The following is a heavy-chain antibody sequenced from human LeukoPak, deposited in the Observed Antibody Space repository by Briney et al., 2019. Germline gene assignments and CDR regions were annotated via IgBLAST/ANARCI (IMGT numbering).Heavy chain of an antibody. Sequence: PGGSLRLSCAASGFTFSDYYMSWIRQAPGKGLEWVSDISSSGSSIYYADSVKGRFTISRDNAKNSLYLQMNSLRAEDTAVYYCARVLGYCSTTSCPEPFDPWGQGTLVTVSS. D-gene: IGHD2-2*01. V-gene: IGHV3-11*01. J-gene: IGHJ5*02. CDR1: GFTFSDYY. CDR2: ISSSGSSI. CDR3: ARVLGYCSTTSCPEPFDP.